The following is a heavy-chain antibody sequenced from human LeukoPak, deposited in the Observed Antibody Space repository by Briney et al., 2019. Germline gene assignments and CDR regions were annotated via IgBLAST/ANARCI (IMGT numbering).Heavy chain of an antibody. Sequence: SETLSLTCTVSGGSISSSSYYWGWIRQPPGKGLEWIGSIYYSGSTYYNPSVKSRVTISVDTSKNQFSLKLSSVTAADTAVYYCAGPRGYSSLFDYWGQGTLVTVSS. CDR3: AGPRGYSSLFDY. CDR1: GGSISSSSYY. CDR2: IYYSGST. J-gene: IGHJ4*02. V-gene: IGHV4-39*01. D-gene: IGHD5-18*01.